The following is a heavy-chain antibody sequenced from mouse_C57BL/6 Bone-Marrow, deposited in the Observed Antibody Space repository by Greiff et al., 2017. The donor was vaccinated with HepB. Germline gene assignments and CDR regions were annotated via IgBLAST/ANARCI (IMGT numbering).Heavy chain of an antibody. V-gene: IGHV5-9-1*02. J-gene: IGHJ4*01. CDR3: TRGAYYSNYLYYAMDY. CDR1: GFTFSSYA. Sequence: EVQLVESGEGLVKPGGSLKLSCAASGFTFSSYAMSWVRQTPEKRLEWVAYISSGGDYIYYADTVKGRFTISRDNARNTLYLQMSSLKSEDTAMYYCTRGAYYSNYLYYAMDYWGQGTSVTVSS. CDR2: ISSGGDYI. D-gene: IGHD2-5*01.